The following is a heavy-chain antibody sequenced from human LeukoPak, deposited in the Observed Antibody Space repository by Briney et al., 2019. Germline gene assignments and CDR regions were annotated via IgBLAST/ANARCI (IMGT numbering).Heavy chain of an antibody. J-gene: IGHJ4*02. Sequence: GESLKISCKGSGYTFTSYYMNRVRQAPGQGLEWMGMINPSGGSTNYAQKFQGRVTVTRDTSTSTVYMELSSLRSEDTAVYYCARGSINYNSGGYYDNPPLDYWGQGTLVTVSS. CDR2: INPSGGST. V-gene: IGHV1-46*01. D-gene: IGHD3-22*01. CDR3: ARGSINYNSGGYYDNPPLDY. CDR1: GYTFTSYY.